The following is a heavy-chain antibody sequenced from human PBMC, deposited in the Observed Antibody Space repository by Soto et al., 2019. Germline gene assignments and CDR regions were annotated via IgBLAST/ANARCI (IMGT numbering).Heavy chain of an antibody. CDR2: ITGSGTVT. D-gene: IGHD2-21*01. CDR3: AKRSLSPACGGGPCYSPSVY. Sequence: EVQLSDSGGGLVQPGGSLRLSCTASGCTFSTYAMSWVRQSPGTGLEWVSTITGSGTVTYYADSVKGRFTISRDNSKNTLYMQMNSLRAEDTAVYYCAKRSLSPACGGGPCYSPSVYLVQGTLVSVSS. V-gene: IGHV3-23*01. CDR1: GCTFSTYA. J-gene: IGHJ4*02.